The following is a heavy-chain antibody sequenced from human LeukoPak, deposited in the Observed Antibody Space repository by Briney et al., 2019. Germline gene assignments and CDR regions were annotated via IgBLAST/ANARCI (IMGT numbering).Heavy chain of an antibody. V-gene: IGHV3-74*01. CDR2: IKGDGSST. J-gene: IGHJ4*02. Sequence: GGSLRLSCAASGFTFSTYWMHWVRQAPGKGLVWAARIKGDGSSTIYADSVKGRFTISRDNSKNTLYLQTSSLRAEDTAVYYCARASTTVPNLLDHWGRGTLVTVSS. D-gene: IGHD4-17*01. CDR1: GFTFSTYW. CDR3: ARASTTVPNLLDH.